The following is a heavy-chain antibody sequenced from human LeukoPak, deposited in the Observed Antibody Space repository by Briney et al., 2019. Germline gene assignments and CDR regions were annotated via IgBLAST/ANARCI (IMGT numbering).Heavy chain of an antibody. Sequence: PGGSLRLSCAASGFTFSSYGMHWVRQAPGKGLEWVAFIRYDGSNKYYADSVKGRFTISRDNSKNTLYLQMNSLRAEDTAVYYCANRDYCSSTSCSEHYYYYYMDVWGKGTTVTVPS. CDR3: ANRDYCSSTSCSEHYYYYYMDV. J-gene: IGHJ6*03. CDR1: GFTFSSYG. D-gene: IGHD2-2*01. CDR2: IRYDGSNK. V-gene: IGHV3-30*02.